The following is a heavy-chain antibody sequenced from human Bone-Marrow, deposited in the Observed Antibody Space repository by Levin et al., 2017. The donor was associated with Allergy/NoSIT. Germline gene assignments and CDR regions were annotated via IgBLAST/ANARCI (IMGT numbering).Heavy chain of an antibody. CDR2: ISGSGSNT. V-gene: IGHV3-23*01. D-gene: IGHD6-19*01. Sequence: TGESLKISCAASGFTFSSYGMSWVRQAPGKGLEWLSLISGSGSNTYYGDSVKGRFTISRDNSKNTLYLQMNSLRAEDTAVYYCAKSRWLEKTTLDYWGQGSLVTVSS. J-gene: IGHJ4*02. CDR3: AKSRWLEKTTLDY. CDR1: GFTFSSYG.